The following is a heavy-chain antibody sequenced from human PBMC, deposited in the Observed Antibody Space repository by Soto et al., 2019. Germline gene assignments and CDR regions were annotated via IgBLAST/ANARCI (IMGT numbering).Heavy chain of an antibody. CDR3: ARTGHSGSYYY. CDR2: INAGNGDT. D-gene: IGHD3-22*01. J-gene: IGHJ4*02. Sequence: ASVKVSCKASGYTFTNYGIHWVRQAPGQRLEWMGWINAGNGDTKYSENFQGRVTITRDTSASTVYLDLSSLSSEDTAFYYCARTGHSGSYYYWGQGTPVTVSS. CDR1: GYTFTNYG. V-gene: IGHV1-3*01.